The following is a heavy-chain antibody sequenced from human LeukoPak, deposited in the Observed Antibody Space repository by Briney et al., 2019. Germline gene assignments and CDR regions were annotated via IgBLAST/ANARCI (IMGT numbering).Heavy chain of an antibody. Sequence: GGSLRLSCAASGFTFSSYAVSWVRQAPGKGLEWVSAISGSGGSTYHADSVKGRFTISRDNSKNTLYLQMNSLRAEDTAVYYCAKDRIVRELRWFDPWGQGTLVTVSS. D-gene: IGHD1-26*01. CDR3: AKDRIVRELRWFDP. J-gene: IGHJ5*02. CDR2: ISGSGGST. V-gene: IGHV3-23*01. CDR1: GFTFSSYA.